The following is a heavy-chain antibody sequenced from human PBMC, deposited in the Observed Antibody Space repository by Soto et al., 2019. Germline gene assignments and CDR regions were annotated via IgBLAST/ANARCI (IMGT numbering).Heavy chain of an antibody. CDR3: ARPGSGYDILTGQYFYYYHAMDV. Sequence: QVQLVDSGGGVVQPGRSLRLSCTTSGFMFNTYAMHWVRQAPGKGREWGAVMSQDGSRTYYADAVKGRFTISRDNSQNTLYLQMNNLRTEDTAVYYCARPGSGYDILTGQYFYYYHAMDVWGQGTTVIVSS. V-gene: IGHV3-30-3*01. J-gene: IGHJ6*02. CDR2: MSQDGSRT. CDR1: GFMFNTYA. D-gene: IGHD3-9*01.